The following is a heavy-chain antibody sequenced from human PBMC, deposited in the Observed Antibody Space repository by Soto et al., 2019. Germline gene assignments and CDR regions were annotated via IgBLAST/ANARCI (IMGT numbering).Heavy chain of an antibody. CDR1: GFTFSSYG. D-gene: IGHD3-9*01. CDR3: ARDMPPRVRYFDWLLPAPIGY. V-gene: IGHV3-33*01. Sequence: LRLSCAASGFTFSSYGMHWVRQAPGKGLEWVAVIWYDGSNKYYADSVKGRFTISRDNSKNTLYLQMNSLRAEDTAVYYCARDMPPRVRYFDWLLPAPIGYWGQGTLVTVSS. J-gene: IGHJ4*02. CDR2: IWYDGSNK.